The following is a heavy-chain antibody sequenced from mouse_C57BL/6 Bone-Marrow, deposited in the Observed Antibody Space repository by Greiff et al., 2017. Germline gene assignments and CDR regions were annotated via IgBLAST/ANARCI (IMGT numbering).Heavy chain of an antibody. J-gene: IGHJ2*01. V-gene: IGHV1-85*01. D-gene: IGHD4-1*01. CDR3: ARSGCGLGPLTLDY. CDR1: GYTFTSYD. Sequence: QVHVKQSGPELVKPGASVKLSCKASGYTFTSYDINWVKQRPGPGLEWIGWIYPRDGSPKYNEKFKGKATLTVATSSRTAYIELLSLTSEDSAVYFCARSGCGLGPLTLDYWGQGTTLTVSS. CDR2: IYPRDGSP.